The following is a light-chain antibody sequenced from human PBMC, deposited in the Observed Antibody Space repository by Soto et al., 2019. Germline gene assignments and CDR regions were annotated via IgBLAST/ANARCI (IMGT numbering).Light chain of an antibody. CDR2: GAS. Sequence: EIVLTQSPGTLSLSPGERVTLSCRASQTITRNYLAWYQQKPGQAPGLLIFGASRRATGIPDRFSGSGSGTDFTLTISTLEPEDFAVYYCQQYGSLPYTFGQGTKVDIK. J-gene: IGKJ2*01. CDR3: QQYGSLPYT. CDR1: QTITRNY. V-gene: IGKV3-20*01.